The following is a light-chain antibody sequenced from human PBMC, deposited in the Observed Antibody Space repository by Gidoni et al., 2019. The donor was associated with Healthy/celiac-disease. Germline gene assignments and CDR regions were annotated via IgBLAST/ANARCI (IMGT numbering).Light chain of an antibody. J-gene: IGKJ2*01. CDR2: DAS. Sequence: EFVLPHSPATLSLSPGERATIPCRASQSVSSYLAWYHQKPGQAPRLLIYDASNRATGIPARFSGSGSGTDFTLTISSLEPEDFAVYYCQQRSNWPYTFGQGTKLEIK. V-gene: IGKV3-11*01. CDR1: QSVSSY. CDR3: QQRSNWPYT.